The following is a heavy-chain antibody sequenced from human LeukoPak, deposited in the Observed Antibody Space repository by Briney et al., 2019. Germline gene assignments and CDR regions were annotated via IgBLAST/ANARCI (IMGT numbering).Heavy chain of an antibody. V-gene: IGHV4-59*12. D-gene: IGHD3-10*01. CDR1: GGSISSYY. CDR3: AASLWFGIYPDY. J-gene: IGHJ4*02. CDR2: IYYSGST. Sequence: PSETLSLTCTVSGGSISSYYWSWIRQPPGKGLEWIGYIYYSGSTNYNPSLKSRVTISVDTSNNHLSLSLNSVTTADTAVYYCAASLWFGIYPDYWGQGSLVTVSS.